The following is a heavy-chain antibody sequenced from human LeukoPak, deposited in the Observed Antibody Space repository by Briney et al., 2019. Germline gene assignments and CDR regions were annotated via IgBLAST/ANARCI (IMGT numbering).Heavy chain of an antibody. V-gene: IGHV3-21*01. CDR1: GFTFSGYG. D-gene: IGHD2-15*01. J-gene: IGHJ5*01. CDR3: ARGALDAATPFDS. Sequence: PGGSLRLSCAASGFTFSGYGMSWVRQAPGKGLEWVSSISSSSSYIYYADSLKGRFTISRDNAKKSVYLQMNSLRAEDTAVYYCARGALDAATPFDSWGQGTLVTVSS. CDR2: ISSSSSYI.